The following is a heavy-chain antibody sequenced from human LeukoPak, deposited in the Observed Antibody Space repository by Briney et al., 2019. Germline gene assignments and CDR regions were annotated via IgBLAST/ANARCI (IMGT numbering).Heavy chain of an antibody. J-gene: IGHJ4*02. CDR2: IYYSGST. CDR1: GGSISSYY. CDR3: ARGVVPFDY. V-gene: IGHV4-59*01. Sequence: PSETLSLTCTVSGGSISSYYRSWIRQPPGKGLEWIGYIYYSGSTNYNPSLKSRVTISVDTSKNQFSLKLSAVTAADTAVYYCARGVVPFDYWGQGTLVTVSS. D-gene: IGHD2-15*01.